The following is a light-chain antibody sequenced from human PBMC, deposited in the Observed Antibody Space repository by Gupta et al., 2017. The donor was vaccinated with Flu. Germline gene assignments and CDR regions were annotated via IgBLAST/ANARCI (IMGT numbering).Light chain of an antibody. CDR1: QSVLYSSNNKNY. CDR3: QQYYSTPRS. Sequence: DIVMTQSPDSLAVSLGDRATINCKSSQSVLYSSNNKNYLAWYQQKPGQPPKQLIYWASTRESGVPDRFSGSGSGTDFTLTISSLQAEDVAVYYCQQYYSTPRSFGQGTKLEIK. J-gene: IGKJ2*03. V-gene: IGKV4-1*01. CDR2: WAS.